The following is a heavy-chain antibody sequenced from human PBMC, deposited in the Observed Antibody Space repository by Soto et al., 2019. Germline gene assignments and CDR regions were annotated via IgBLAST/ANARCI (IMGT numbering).Heavy chain of an antibody. CDR3: ASPSIAAAGTYYYGMDV. CDR2: IIPILGIA. V-gene: IGHV1-69*02. Sequence: QVQLVQSGAEVKKPGSSVKVSCKASGGTFSSYAISWVRQDPGQGLEWMGRIIPILGIANYAQKFQGRVTITADKSTSTAYMELSSLRSEDTAVYYCASPSIAAAGTYYYGMDVWGQGTTVTVSS. CDR1: GGTFSSYA. D-gene: IGHD6-13*01. J-gene: IGHJ6*02.